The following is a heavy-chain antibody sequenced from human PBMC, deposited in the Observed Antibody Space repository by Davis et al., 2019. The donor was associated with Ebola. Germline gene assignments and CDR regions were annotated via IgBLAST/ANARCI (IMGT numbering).Heavy chain of an antibody. Sequence: SVKVSCKASGGTFSSYAISWVRQAPGQGLEWMGRIIPILDIANYAQKFQGRVTITADKSTSTAYMELSSLRSEDTAVYYCARDKFSPAGHSYYYYYGMDVWGQGTLVTVSS. J-gene: IGHJ6*02. CDR1: GGTFSSYA. CDR2: IIPILDIA. CDR3: ARDKFSPAGHSYYYYYGMDV. V-gene: IGHV1-69*04.